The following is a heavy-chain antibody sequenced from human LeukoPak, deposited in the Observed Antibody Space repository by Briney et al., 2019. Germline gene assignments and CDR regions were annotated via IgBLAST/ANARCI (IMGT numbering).Heavy chain of an antibody. V-gene: IGHV3-21*01. CDR2: ISSSSSYI. J-gene: IGHJ5*02. CDR3: ARGLLGPPDNWFDP. Sequence: GGSLRLSCAASGFTFSSYSMNWVRQAPGKGLEWVSSISSSSSYIYYADSVKGRFTISRDNAKNSLYLQMNSLRAEDTAVYYCARGLLGPPDNWFDPWGQGTLVTVSS. CDR1: GFTFSSYS. D-gene: IGHD2-15*01.